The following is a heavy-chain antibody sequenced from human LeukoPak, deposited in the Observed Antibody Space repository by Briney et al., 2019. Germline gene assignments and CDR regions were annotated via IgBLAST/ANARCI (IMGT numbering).Heavy chain of an antibody. Sequence: SVKVSCKASGGTFSSYAISWVRQAPGQGLEWMGGIIPIFGTANYAQKFQGRVTITTDESTSTAYMELSSLRSEDTAVHYCARAGRKYYYYYYMDVWGKGTTVTVSS. CDR2: IIPIFGTA. CDR1: GGTFSSYA. CDR3: ARAGRKYYYYYYMDV. V-gene: IGHV1-69*05. J-gene: IGHJ6*03.